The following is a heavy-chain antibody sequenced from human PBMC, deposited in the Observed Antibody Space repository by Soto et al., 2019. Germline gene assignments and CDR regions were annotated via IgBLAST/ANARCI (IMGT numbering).Heavy chain of an antibody. V-gene: IGHV3-73*02. CDR1: GFTFSGSA. Sequence: ELQLVESGGGLVQPGGSLKLSCAASGFTFSGSAIHWVRQASGKGLEGVGHIRSEVYSYATTYAASMKGRFTISREDSKTTAYLQMNSLNTEETAVYYCTSPEGAPRRNVWGEGTLVNV. CDR2: IRSEVYSYAT. J-gene: IGHJ4*02. CDR3: TSPEGAPRRNV.